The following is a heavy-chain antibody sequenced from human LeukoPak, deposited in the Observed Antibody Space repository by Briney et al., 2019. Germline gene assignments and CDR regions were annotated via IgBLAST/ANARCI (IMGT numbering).Heavy chain of an antibody. J-gene: IGHJ4*02. Sequence: ASVKVSCKASGYTFTSYDINWVRQATGQGLEWMGWMNPNSGNTGYAQKFQGRVTITRDTSASTAYMELSSLRSEDTAVYYCARAGYCSSTSCSPGDYWGQGTLVTVSS. CDR1: GYTFTSYD. CDR3: ARAGYCSSTSCSPGDY. CDR2: MNPNSGNT. V-gene: IGHV1-8*03. D-gene: IGHD2-2*01.